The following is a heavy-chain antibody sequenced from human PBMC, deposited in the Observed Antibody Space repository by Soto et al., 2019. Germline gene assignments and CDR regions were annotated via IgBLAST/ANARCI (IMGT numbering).Heavy chain of an antibody. CDR2: ISSTGNTI. Sequence: EVQLVESGGGLLQPGGSLRLSCAASGFTFSSYEMSWVRQAPGQGLEWVSYISSTGNTIYYADSVKGRFTISRDNAENSLYLQMTSLRTEDTAVYFCARAPYGDYLDYWGQGTLVTVSS. CDR1: GFTFSSYE. D-gene: IGHD4-17*01. V-gene: IGHV3-48*03. J-gene: IGHJ4*02. CDR3: ARAPYGDYLDY.